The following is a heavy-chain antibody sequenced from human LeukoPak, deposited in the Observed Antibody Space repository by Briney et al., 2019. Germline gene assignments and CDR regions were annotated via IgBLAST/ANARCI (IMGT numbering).Heavy chain of an antibody. CDR2: IIPIFGTA. V-gene: IGHV1-69*05. Sequence: SVKVSCKASGGTFSSYAITWVRQAPGQGLEWMGRIIPIFGTANYAQKFQGRVTITTDESTSTAYMELSTLRSDDTAVYYCAREKPPGDSSSWFLEGYFDIWGQGTLVTVSS. CDR1: GGTFSSYA. D-gene: IGHD6-13*01. J-gene: IGHJ4*02. CDR3: AREKPPGDSSSWFLEGYFDI.